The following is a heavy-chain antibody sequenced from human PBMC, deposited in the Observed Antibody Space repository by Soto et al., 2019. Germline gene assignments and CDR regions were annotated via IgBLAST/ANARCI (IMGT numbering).Heavy chain of an antibody. D-gene: IGHD5-12*01. J-gene: IGHJ6*03. Sequence: PGGSLRLSCAASGFTFSDYYMSWTRQAPGKGLEWVAYISGSSGNIYYADSVKGRFTISRDNAKNSLYLQMNSLRADDTAVYSCARDRYSGSDAYMDVWGNGTTVTVSS. V-gene: IGHV3-11*01. CDR1: GFTFSDYY. CDR3: ARDRYSGSDAYMDV. CDR2: ISGSSGNI.